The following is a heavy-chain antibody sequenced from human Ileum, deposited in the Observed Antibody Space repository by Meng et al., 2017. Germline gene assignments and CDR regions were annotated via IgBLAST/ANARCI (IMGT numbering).Heavy chain of an antibody. CDR1: GDSFTDYY. Sequence: QLQLLQWGAGMLKPSETLSLTCNVYGDSFTDYYWNWIRQPPGKGLEWIGEIHYSGSTDYNPSLESRVTISEDTSQKQFSLRLSSVTAADTAVYYCAREFYVDTAMVIDSWGQGTLVTVSS. D-gene: IGHD5-18*01. CDR2: IHYSGST. V-gene: IGHV4-34*01. J-gene: IGHJ4*02. CDR3: AREFYVDTAMVIDS.